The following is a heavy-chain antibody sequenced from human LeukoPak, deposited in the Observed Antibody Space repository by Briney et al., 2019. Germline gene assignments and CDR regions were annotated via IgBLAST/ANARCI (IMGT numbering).Heavy chain of an antibody. D-gene: IGHD6-19*01. CDR3: ARDGSGWSVY. V-gene: IGHV3-7*01. CDR2: IKKDGTEK. J-gene: IGHJ4*02. Sequence: GGGLRLSCAASGCTFSGYWMSWLGQAPARGGEWVANIKKDGTEKYYVGSVEGRFIISRDNAKNSLYLQMNSLRAEDTSVYYCARDGSGWSVYWGQGTLVTGSS. CDR1: GCTFSGYW.